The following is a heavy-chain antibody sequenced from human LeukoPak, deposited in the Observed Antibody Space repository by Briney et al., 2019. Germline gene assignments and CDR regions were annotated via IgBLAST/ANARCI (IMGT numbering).Heavy chain of an antibody. CDR3: ARDTGYSSGWYEALFDY. J-gene: IGHJ4*02. V-gene: IGHV1-69*13. CDR1: GYTFTNYG. D-gene: IGHD6-19*01. CDR2: IIPIFGTA. Sequence: SVKVSCKASGYTFTNYGISWVRQAPGQGLEWMGGIIPIFGTANYAQKFQGRVTITADESTSTAYMELSSLRSEDTAVYYCARDTGYSSGWYEALFDYWGQGTLVTVSS.